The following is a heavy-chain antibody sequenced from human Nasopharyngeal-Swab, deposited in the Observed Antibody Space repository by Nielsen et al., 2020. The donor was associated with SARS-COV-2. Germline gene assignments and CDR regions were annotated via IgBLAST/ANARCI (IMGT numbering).Heavy chain of an antibody. Sequence: WIRQPPGKGLEWVAVISYDGSNKYYADSVKGRFTISRDNSKNTLYLQMNSLRAEDTAVYYCARSKKAPFDYWGQGTLVTVSS. J-gene: IGHJ4*02. CDR3: ARSKKAPFDY. CDR2: ISYDGSNK. V-gene: IGHV3-33*05.